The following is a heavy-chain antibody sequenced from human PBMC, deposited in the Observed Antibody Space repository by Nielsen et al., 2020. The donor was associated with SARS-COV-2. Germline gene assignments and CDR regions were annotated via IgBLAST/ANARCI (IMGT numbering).Heavy chain of an antibody. D-gene: IGHD3-10*01. V-gene: IGHV1-46*01. CDR2: INPSGGST. J-gene: IGHJ6*02. CDR3: ARSSRITMVRGVIRSSYYYYGMDV. Sequence: WVRQAPGQGLEWMGIINPSGGSTTYAQKFQGRVTMTRNTSISTAYMELSSLRSEDTAVYYCARSSRITMVRGVIRSSYYYYGMDVWGQGTTVTVSS.